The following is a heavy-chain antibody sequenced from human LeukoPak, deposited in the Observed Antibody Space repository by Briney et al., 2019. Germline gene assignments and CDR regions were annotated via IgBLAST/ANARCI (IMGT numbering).Heavy chain of an antibody. CDR3: AKDRGWFGELLNDY. CDR1: GFTFSSYG. CDR2: IWYDGSNK. V-gene: IGHV3-33*06. Sequence: PGRSLRLSCAASGFTFSSYGMHWVRQAPGKGLEWVAVIWYDGSNKYYADSMKGRFTISRDNSKNTLYLQMNSLRAEDTAVYYCAKDRGWFGELLNDYWGQGTLVTVSS. J-gene: IGHJ4*02. D-gene: IGHD3-10*01.